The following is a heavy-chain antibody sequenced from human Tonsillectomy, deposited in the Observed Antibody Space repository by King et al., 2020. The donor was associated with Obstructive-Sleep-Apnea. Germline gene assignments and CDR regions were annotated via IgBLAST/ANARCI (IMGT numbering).Heavy chain of an antibody. D-gene: IGHD4-11*01. CDR1: GGSINGGDYY. J-gene: IGHJ4*02. CDR3: ARDPGGQFWFDY. V-gene: IGHV4-30-4*01. CDR2: IYYSGTP. Sequence: VQLQESGPGLVKPSQTLSLTCTVSGGSINGGDYYWSWIRQPPGKGLEWIGSIYYSGTPYYNPSLKSRLTISVDTSMKQFSLKRTSVTAADTAVYYCARDPGGQFWFDYWGQGTLVTVSS.